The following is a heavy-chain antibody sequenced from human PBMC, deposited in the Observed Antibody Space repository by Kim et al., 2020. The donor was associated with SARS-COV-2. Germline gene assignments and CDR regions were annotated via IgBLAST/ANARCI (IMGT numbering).Heavy chain of an antibody. J-gene: IGHJ4*02. D-gene: IGHD3-9*01. CDR3: ARTPGVLTGSDY. V-gene: IGHV3-30*01. Sequence: YYADSGKGRFTISRDNSKNTLYLQMNSLRAEDTAVYYCARTPGVLTGSDYWGQGTLVTVSS.